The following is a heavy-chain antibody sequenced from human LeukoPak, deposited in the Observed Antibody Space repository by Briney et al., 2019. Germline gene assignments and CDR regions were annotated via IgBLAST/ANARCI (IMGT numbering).Heavy chain of an antibody. CDR3: ASWAYSSSWSNWFDP. J-gene: IGHJ5*02. CDR2: IYYSGST. V-gene: IGHV4-59*01. Sequence: PSEPLSLACTVSGGSISSYYWSWIRQPPGKGLEWIGHIYYSGSTNYNPSLKSRVTISVDTSKNQFSLKLSSVTAADTAVYYCASWAYSSSWSNWFDPWGQGTLVTVSS. D-gene: IGHD6-13*01. CDR1: GGSISSYY.